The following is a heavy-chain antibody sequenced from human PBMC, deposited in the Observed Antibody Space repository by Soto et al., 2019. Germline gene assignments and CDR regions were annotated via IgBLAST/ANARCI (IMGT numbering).Heavy chain of an antibody. CDR2: IKQDGSEK. V-gene: IGHV3-7*01. D-gene: IGHD5-12*01. J-gene: IGHJ4*02. Sequence: GGPLRLSCVASGFTFSSYWMSWVRQAPGKGLEWVANIKQDGSEKYYVDSVKGRFTISRDNAKNSLYLQMNSLRAEDTAVYYCARTSYDDYFDYWGQGT. CDR3: ARTSYDDYFDY. CDR1: GFTFSSYW.